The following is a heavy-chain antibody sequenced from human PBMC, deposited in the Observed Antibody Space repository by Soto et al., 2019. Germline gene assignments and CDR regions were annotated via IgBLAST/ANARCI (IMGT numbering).Heavy chain of an antibody. J-gene: IGHJ4*02. V-gene: IGHV4-39*02. Sequence: QLQLQESGPGLVKPSETLSLTCTVSGGSISSSTYHWAWIRQPPGKGLEWIASIYYTGTTYYSPSLKSRVTISVDTSKNHFSLKLSSVTAADTAVYYCSRERESASEHWCQGSLVTVSS. CDR2: IYYTGTT. CDR1: GGSISSSTYH. CDR3: SRERESASEH.